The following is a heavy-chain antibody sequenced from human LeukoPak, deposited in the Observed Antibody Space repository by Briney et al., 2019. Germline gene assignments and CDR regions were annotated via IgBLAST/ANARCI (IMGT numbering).Heavy chain of an antibody. D-gene: IGHD2-2*01. CDR2: ISGSGGDT. CDR3: AKTGCTSTGCYENY. V-gene: IGHV3-23*01. Sequence: PGGSLRLSCAASGFTFSSYAMSWVRQAPGKGPEWVSVISGSGGDTYYADSVKGRFTISRHNSKNTLYLQMNSLRAEDTAIYYCAKTGCTSTGCYENYWGQGTLVTVSS. J-gene: IGHJ4*02. CDR1: GFTFSSYA.